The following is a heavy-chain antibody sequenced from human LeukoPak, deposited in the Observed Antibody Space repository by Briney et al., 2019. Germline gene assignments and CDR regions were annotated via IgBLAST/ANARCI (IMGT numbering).Heavy chain of an antibody. J-gene: IGHJ5*02. V-gene: IGHV1-2*02. D-gene: IGHD2-2*01. Sequence: VASVKVSCKASGYTFTGYYMHWVRQAPGQGLEWMGWINPNSGGTNYAQKFQGRVTMTRNTSISTAYMELSRLRSDDTAVYYCARVSVVPAGFDPWGQGTLVTVSS. CDR1: GYTFTGYY. CDR2: INPNSGGT. CDR3: ARVSVVPAGFDP.